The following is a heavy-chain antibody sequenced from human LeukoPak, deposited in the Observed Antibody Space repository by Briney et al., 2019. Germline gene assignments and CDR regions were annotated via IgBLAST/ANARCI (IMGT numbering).Heavy chain of an antibody. CDR1: GFSFRTYA. V-gene: IGHV3-64D*06. J-gene: IGHJ4*02. Sequence: PGGSLRLSCSASGFSFRTYAIHWVRQAPGKRLEYVSAISSNGDNTYYGDSVKGRFTISRDNSKNTVNLQMSSLRAEDTAVYYCVKRSGLYFDYWGQGILVTVSS. CDR2: ISSNGDNT. D-gene: IGHD1-26*01. CDR3: VKRSGLYFDY.